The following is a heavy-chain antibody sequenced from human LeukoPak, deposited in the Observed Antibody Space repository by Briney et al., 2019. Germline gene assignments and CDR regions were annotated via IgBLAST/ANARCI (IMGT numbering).Heavy chain of an antibody. CDR3: ASGHVVVGSQ. V-gene: IGHV3-48*03. CDR2: ISSSGSTI. Sequence: GGSLRLSCAASGFTFSSYEMNWVRQAPGKGLEWVSYISSSGSTIYYADSVKGRFTISRDNAKNSLYLQMNSLRAEDTAVYYCASGHVVVGSQWGQGTLVTVSS. CDR1: GFTFSSYE. D-gene: IGHD2-21*01. J-gene: IGHJ4*02.